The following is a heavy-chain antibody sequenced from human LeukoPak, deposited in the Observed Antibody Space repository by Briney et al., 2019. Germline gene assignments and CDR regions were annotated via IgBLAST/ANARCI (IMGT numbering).Heavy chain of an antibody. CDR2: IKAKAHGGTI. CDR1: GFTFINAC. J-gene: IGHJ5*02. V-gene: IGHV3-15*01. Sequence: GVSLRLSCAASGFTFINACMAWVRQPPGKGREGGGRIKAKAHGGTIEYAAAVKGRFTSSRDDPRKTRDQQINSRKNEGLAVYDCTTDGVGVEGATSDTWGQGTLVSVSS. D-gene: IGHD1-26*01. CDR3: TTDGVGVEGATSDT.